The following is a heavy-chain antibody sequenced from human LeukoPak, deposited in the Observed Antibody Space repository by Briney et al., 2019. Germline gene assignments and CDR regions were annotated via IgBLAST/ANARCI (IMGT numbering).Heavy chain of an antibody. Sequence: PSETLSLTCTVSGGSISSSSYYWGWLRQPPGKGLEWIGSIYYSGSTYYNPSLKSRVTISVDTSKNQFSLKLSSVTAADTAVYYCARLSANYEMTFDYWGQGTLVTVSS. V-gene: IGHV4-39*01. J-gene: IGHJ4*02. CDR1: GGSISSSSYY. D-gene: IGHD1-7*01. CDR2: IYYSGST. CDR3: ARLSANYEMTFDY.